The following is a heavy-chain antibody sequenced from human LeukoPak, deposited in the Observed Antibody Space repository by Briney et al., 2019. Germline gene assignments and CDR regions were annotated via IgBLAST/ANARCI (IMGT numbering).Heavy chain of an antibody. Sequence: PGGSLRLSCAASGFTFSTYWMHWVRQAPGKGLVWVSRINSDGSSTSYADSVKGRFTISRDNAKNTLYLQMNSLRAEDTAVYYCARADYGDKRLYFDFWGQETLVTVSS. D-gene: IGHD4-17*01. CDR3: ARADYGDKRLYFDF. J-gene: IGHJ4*02. CDR2: INSDGSST. CDR1: GFTFSTYW. V-gene: IGHV3-74*01.